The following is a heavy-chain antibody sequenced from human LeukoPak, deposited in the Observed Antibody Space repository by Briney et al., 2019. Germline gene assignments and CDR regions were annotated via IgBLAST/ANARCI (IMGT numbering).Heavy chain of an antibody. J-gene: IGHJ5*02. CDR3: ARDPRMRCEFGEIISPCFDP. CDR1: GYSFTNYG. D-gene: IGHD3-10*01. V-gene: IGHV1-3*04. Sequence: ASVKVSCKASGYSFTNYGVHWVRQAPGQRLEWMGWIYIGNGNTKYSKNFQGRVTITRDTSASTAYMELSSLRSEDTAVYYCARDPRMRCEFGEIISPCFDPWGQGTLVTVSS. CDR2: IYIGNGNT.